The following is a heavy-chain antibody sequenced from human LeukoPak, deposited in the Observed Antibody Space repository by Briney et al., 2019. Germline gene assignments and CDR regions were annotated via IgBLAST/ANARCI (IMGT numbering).Heavy chain of an antibody. CDR1: GGSFSDNY. D-gene: IGHD3-16*01. Sequence: PSETLSLTCVVYGGSFSDNYWTWIRQPPGKGPEWIGEINHSGTTSHNPSLQSRVTVSVDTSKNQFSLKLSSVTAADTAVYYCARRRRHEFTYGYVFYFDYWGQGTLVTVSS. CDR3: ARRRRHEFTYGYVFYFDY. V-gene: IGHV4-34*01. CDR2: INHSGTT. J-gene: IGHJ4*02.